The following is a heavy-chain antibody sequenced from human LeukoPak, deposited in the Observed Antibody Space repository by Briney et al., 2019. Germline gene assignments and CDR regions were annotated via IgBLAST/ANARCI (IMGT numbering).Heavy chain of an antibody. Sequence: SETLSLTCTVSGGSISSYYWSWIRQPPGKGLEWIGYIYYSGSTNYNPSLKSRVTISVDTSKNQFSLKLSSVTAADTAVYYCAREWGYYYYGMDVWGQGTTVTVSS. J-gene: IGHJ6*02. CDR2: IYYSGST. D-gene: IGHD7-27*01. CDR1: GGSISSYY. CDR3: AREWGYYYYGMDV. V-gene: IGHV4-59*01.